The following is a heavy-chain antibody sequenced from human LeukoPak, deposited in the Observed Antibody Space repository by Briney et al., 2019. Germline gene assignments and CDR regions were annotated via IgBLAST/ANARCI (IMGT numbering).Heavy chain of an antibody. Sequence: ASLKVSCEAPGYTFTSYGISWGRQAPGQGLEWMGWISAYNGNTNYAQTLQGRVTMTTGTFPSTAYMELWSLRADETPVCYSATGSLDTARTWGQGTLVTVSS. CDR1: GYTFTSYG. V-gene: IGHV1-18*01. D-gene: IGHD5-18*01. CDR2: ISAYNGNT. J-gene: IGHJ5*02. CDR3: ATGSLDTART.